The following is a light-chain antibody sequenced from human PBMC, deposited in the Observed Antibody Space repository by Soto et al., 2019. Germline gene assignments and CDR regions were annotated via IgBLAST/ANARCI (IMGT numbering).Light chain of an antibody. CDR3: QQYGSSPT. CDR1: QSVSSSS. Sequence: EIVLTQSPGTLSSSPGERATLSCRASQSVSSSSLAWYQRKPGQAPRLLIYGASSRATGIPDRFSGSGSGTDFTLTISRLEPEDVAVYYCQQYGSSPTFGQGTKVDIK. V-gene: IGKV3-20*01. CDR2: GAS. J-gene: IGKJ1*01.